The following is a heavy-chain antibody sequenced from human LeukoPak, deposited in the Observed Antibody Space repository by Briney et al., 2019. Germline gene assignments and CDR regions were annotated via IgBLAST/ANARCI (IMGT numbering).Heavy chain of an antibody. J-gene: IGHJ4*02. D-gene: IGHD3-3*01. CDR2: IRAYNDNT. CDR1: GYTFTSFG. V-gene: IGHV1-18*01. Sequence: GASVKVSCKASGYTFTSFGISWVRQAPGQGLEWMGWIRAYNDNTNYAQKLQGRVTMNTDKSTSTAYMEMRSLRSDDTAVYYCARDFWSGSPDYWGQGTLVTVSS. CDR3: ARDFWSGSPDY.